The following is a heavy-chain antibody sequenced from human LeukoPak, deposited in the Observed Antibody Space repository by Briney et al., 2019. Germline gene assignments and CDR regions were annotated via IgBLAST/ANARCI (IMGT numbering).Heavy chain of an antibody. V-gene: IGHV3-23*01. Sequence: GGSLRLSCAASGFTFSSHAISWVRQAPGKGLEWVSAISGSGGSTYYADSVKGRFTISRDNSKNTLYLQMNSLRAEDTAVYYCVGTNYDFWSGYYLPRFDYWGQGTLVTVSS. CDR2: ISGSGGST. CDR1: GFTFSSHA. CDR3: VGTNYDFWSGYYLPRFDY. J-gene: IGHJ4*02. D-gene: IGHD3-3*01.